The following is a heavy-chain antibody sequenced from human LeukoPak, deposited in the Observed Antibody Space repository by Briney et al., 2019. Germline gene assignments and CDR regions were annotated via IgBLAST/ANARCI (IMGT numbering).Heavy chain of an antibody. V-gene: IGHV3-30*18. CDR1: GFTFSTYG. D-gene: IGHD7-27*01. Sequence: GGSLRLSCAASGFTFSTYGMHWVRQAPGKGLEWVAVISYDGSNKYYADSVKGRFTISRDNSKNTLYLQMNILRAEDTAVYYCAKDWGNWGYGYYFDHWGQGTLVTVSS. CDR2: ISYDGSNK. J-gene: IGHJ4*02. CDR3: AKDWGNWGYGYYFDH.